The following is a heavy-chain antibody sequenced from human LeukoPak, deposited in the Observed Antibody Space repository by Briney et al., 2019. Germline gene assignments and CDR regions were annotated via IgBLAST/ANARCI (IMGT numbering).Heavy chain of an antibody. V-gene: IGHV3-7*01. CDR2: IKQDGSEK. CDR3: AREWQGGIAAAGTRIEGDY. Sequence: GGSLRLSCAVSGFSVSGYWMTWVRQAPGKGLEWVANIKQDGSEKNYVDSVKGRFTISRDNSENSLFLQMNSLRVEDTAVYYCAREWQGGIAAAGTRIEGDYWGQGTLVAVSS. J-gene: IGHJ4*02. CDR1: GFSVSGYW. D-gene: IGHD6-13*01.